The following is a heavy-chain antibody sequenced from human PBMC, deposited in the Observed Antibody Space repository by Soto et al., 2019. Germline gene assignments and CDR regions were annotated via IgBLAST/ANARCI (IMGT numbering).Heavy chain of an antibody. CDR2: ISAYNGNT. J-gene: IGHJ4*02. CDR3: ARHYDYVWGSSRQDNYFDY. CDR1: GYTFTSYG. V-gene: IGHV1-18*04. Sequence: ASVKVSCKASGYTFTSYGISWVRQAPGQGLEWMGWISAYNGNTNYAQKLQGRVTMTTDTSTSTAYMELRSLRSDDTAVYYCARHYDYVWGSSRQDNYFDYWGQGTLVTVSS. D-gene: IGHD3-16*02.